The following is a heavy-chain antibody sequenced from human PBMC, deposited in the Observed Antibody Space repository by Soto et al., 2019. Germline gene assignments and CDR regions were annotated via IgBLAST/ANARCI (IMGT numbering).Heavy chain of an antibody. Sequence: EVQLLESGGGLVQPGWSLRLSCAASGFTFNNYAMTWVRQAPGKGLEWVSAISGGGDTTSYADSVKGQFTVSRDGSKNTLYLQMSSLRAEDTALYYCAKGRGGSGSLTPRVDFWGQGTLVTVSS. CDR1: GFTFNNYA. J-gene: IGHJ4*02. D-gene: IGHD3-10*01. V-gene: IGHV3-23*01. CDR2: ISGGGDTT. CDR3: AKGRGGSGSLTPRVDF.